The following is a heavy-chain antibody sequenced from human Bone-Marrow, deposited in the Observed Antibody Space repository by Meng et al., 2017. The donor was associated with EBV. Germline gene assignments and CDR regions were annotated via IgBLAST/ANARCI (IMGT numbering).Heavy chain of an antibody. D-gene: IGHD5-24*01. CDR3: ARDPPKGMATIT. CDR1: GFTFSSYS. V-gene: IGHV3-21*01. J-gene: IGHJ5*02. CDR2: ISSSSSYI. Sequence: EVQLVESGGGMVKPGGSMRLSCAASGFTFSSYSMNWVRQASGKGLEWVSSISSSSSYIYYADSVKGRFTISRDNAKNSLYLQMNSLRAEDTAVYYCARDPPKGMATITWGQGTLVTVS.